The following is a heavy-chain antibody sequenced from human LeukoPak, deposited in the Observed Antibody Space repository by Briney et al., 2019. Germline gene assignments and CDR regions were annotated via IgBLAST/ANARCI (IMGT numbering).Heavy chain of an antibody. D-gene: IGHD2-2*01. CDR2: IYHSGST. Sequence: SQTLSLTCTVSGGSISSGGYYWSWIRQPPGKGLEWIGYIYHSGSTYFNPSLQSRVTISADRSKNQFSLKLSSVTAADTAVYYCARGGDIVIVPAAMGYFDLWGRGTLVTVSS. CDR1: GGSISSGGYY. V-gene: IGHV4-30-2*01. CDR3: ARGGDIVIVPAAMGYFDL. J-gene: IGHJ2*01.